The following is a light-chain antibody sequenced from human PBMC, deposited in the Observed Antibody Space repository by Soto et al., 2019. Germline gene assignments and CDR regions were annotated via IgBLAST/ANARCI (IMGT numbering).Light chain of an antibody. Sequence: DIQMTQSPSSLSASVGDRVTIACRASQTISTYLNWYQQKPGKAPKLLIYAASNLQSGVPSRFSGSGSGTDFTLTISSLQPEDFATYYCQQANSFPITFAQGTRLEIK. CDR2: AAS. J-gene: IGKJ5*01. V-gene: IGKV1-39*01. CDR1: QTISTY. CDR3: QQANSFPIT.